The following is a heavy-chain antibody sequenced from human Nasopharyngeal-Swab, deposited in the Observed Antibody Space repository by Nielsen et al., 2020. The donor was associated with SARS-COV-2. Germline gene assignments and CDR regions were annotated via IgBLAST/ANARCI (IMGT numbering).Heavy chain of an antibody. CDR2: IKQDGSGK. J-gene: IGHJ5*02. D-gene: IGHD6-6*01. V-gene: IGHV3-7*01. CDR3: ARESISTRHSGWFDP. CDR1: GFTFSSYW. Sequence: GESLKISCAASGFTFSSYWMSWVRQAPGKGLEWVANIKQDGSGKYYVDSVKGRFTISRDNAESSLYLEMNSLRVEDTAVYFCARESISTRHSGWFDPWGQGTLVTVSS.